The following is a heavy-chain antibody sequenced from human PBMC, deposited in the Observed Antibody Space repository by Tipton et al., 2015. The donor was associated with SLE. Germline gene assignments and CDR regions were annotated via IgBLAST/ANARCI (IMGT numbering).Heavy chain of an antibody. CDR3: VRQGSTWAYPFDY. CDR2: IYYTGTA. V-gene: IGHV4-39*01. Sequence: TLSLTCTVSGGSISGSNYYWAWIRQPPGKGLEWIGGIYYTGTADYNPSLKSRVTILEDTSKNQLSLKLTSVTAADTAVYYCVRQGSTWAYPFDYWGQGTLVTVSS. J-gene: IGHJ4*02. CDR1: GGSISGSNYY. D-gene: IGHD6-13*01.